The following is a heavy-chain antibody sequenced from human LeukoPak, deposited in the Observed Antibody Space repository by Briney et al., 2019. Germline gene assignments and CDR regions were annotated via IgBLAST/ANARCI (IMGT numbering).Heavy chain of an antibody. D-gene: IGHD1-26*01. Sequence: GGSLRLSCAASGFTFSSYGMHWVRQAPGKGLEWVAVIWYDESNKYYADSVKGRFTISRDNSKNTLYLQMNSLRAEDTAVYYCAREGFSGSYPDAFDIWGQGTMVTVSS. CDR3: AREGFSGSYPDAFDI. CDR2: IWYDESNK. J-gene: IGHJ3*02. CDR1: GFTFSSYG. V-gene: IGHV3-33*01.